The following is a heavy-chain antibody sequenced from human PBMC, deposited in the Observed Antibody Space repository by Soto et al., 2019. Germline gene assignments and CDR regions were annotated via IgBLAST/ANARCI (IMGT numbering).Heavy chain of an antibody. CDR2: INTGNGNP. J-gene: IGHJ4*02. D-gene: IGHD3-16*01. CDR1: GYTFTTYA. V-gene: IGHV1-3*04. CDR3: ASSRVRGGYYFDY. Sequence: VQVVQSGAEVKKPGASVKVSCKASGYTFTTYAIHWVRQAPGQSLEWMGWINTGNGNPYSSQKMQARVTITRDPAASTAYMELSRLRSEDTAVYYCASSRVRGGYYFDYWGQAALVTVSS.